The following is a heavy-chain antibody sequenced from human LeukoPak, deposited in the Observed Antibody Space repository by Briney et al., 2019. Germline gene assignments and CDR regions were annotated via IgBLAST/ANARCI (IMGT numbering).Heavy chain of an antibody. J-gene: IGHJ6*03. Sequence: GGTLRLSCAASGFIFRSYGMSWVRQAPGKGLEWVSGINWNGGSTGYADSVKGRFTISRDNAKNSLYLQMNSLRAEDTALYYCARRVVSPSSPDGLYYYYYYMDVWGKGTTVTVSS. V-gene: IGHV3-20*04. D-gene: IGHD2-2*01. CDR1: GFIFRSYG. CDR2: INWNGGST. CDR3: ARRVVSPSSPDGLYYYYYYMDV.